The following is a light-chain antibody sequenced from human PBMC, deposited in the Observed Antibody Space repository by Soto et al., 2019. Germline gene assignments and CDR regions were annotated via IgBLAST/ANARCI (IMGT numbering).Light chain of an antibody. J-gene: IGKJ2*01. Sequence: DIVMTQSPDSLALSLGERATINCKSSQTVLLSSNNKNYLAWYQQKPGQPPKLLIYWASTRESGVPDRFSGSGSGTDFTLTISSLQAEDVAVYYCQQYYSTPPTFGQGTILEIK. CDR1: QTVLLSSNNKNY. CDR2: WAS. CDR3: QQYYSTPPT. V-gene: IGKV4-1*01.